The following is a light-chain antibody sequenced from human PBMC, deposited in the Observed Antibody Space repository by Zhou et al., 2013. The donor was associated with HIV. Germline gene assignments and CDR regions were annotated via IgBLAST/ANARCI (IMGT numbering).Light chain of an antibody. CDR1: QIVSSSY. V-gene: IGKV3D-20*02. CDR3: QQRSNWAIT. Sequence: EIVLTQSPGTLSLSPGERATLSCRASQIVSSSYLAWYQQKPGQAPRLLIYDASNRATGIPARFSGSGSGTDFTLTISSLEPEDFAVYYCQQRSNWAITFGQGTRLEIK. J-gene: IGKJ5*01. CDR2: DAS.